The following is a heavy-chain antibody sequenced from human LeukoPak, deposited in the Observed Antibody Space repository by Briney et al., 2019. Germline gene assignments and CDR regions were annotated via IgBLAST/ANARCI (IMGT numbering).Heavy chain of an antibody. CDR1: GGSITTTNW. J-gene: IGHJ4*02. CDR2: VHLSGAT. CDR3: TRESGAFSPFGF. Sequence: PSETLSLTCAVPGGSITTTNWWSWVRQPPGKGLEWIGEVHLSGATNYNPSLESRVSMSIDKSKNHLSLEVTSVTAADTAIYYCTRESGAFSPFGFWGQGTLLTVSS. D-gene: IGHD1-26*01. V-gene: IGHV4-4*02.